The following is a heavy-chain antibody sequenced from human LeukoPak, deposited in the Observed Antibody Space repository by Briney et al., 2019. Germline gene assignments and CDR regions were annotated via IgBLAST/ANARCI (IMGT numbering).Heavy chain of an antibody. CDR2: INPSGGST. Sequence: ASVKVSCKASGYTFTSYYMHWVRRAPGQGLERMGIINPSGGSTSYAQKFQGRVTMTRDTSTSTVYMELSSLRSEDTAVYYCAREVPYYDILTGYYPGVHYYYYGMDVWGQGTTVTVSS. J-gene: IGHJ6*02. V-gene: IGHV1-46*01. CDR1: GYTFTSYY. D-gene: IGHD3-9*01. CDR3: AREVPYYDILTGYYPGVHYYYYGMDV.